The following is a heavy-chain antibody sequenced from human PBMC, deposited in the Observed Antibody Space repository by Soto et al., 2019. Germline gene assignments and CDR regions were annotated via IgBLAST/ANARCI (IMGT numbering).Heavy chain of an antibody. CDR3: ARDRDYGAEGV. CDR1: GYTVTSYY. D-gene: IGHD4-17*01. CDR2: INPSGGST. Sequence: GASVKVSCKASGYTVTSYYMHCVRQAPGQGLEWMGIINPSGGSTSYAQKFQGGVTMTRDTSTSTVYMELSSLRSEDTAVYYCARDRDYGAEGVWGQGTMVTVSS. J-gene: IGHJ3*01. V-gene: IGHV1-46*01.